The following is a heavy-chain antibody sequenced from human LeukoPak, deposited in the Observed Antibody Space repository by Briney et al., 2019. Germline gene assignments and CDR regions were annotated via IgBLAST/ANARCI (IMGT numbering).Heavy chain of an antibody. CDR1: GFTFSSYG. CDR2: ISYDGTNK. J-gene: IGHJ3*02. D-gene: IGHD3-22*01. V-gene: IGHV3-30*19. CDR3: ARAPMSYDSSGFGGAFDI. Sequence: GRSLRLSCAASGFTFSSYGMNWVRQAPGKGLEWVAVISYDGTNKYYADSVKGRFTISRDNSKNTMYLQMNSLRAKDTAMYYCARAPMSYDSSGFGGAFDIWGQGTMVTVSS.